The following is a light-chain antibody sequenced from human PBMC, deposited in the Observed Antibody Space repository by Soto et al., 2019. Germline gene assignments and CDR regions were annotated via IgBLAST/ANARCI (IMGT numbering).Light chain of an antibody. J-gene: IGKJ2*01. Sequence: EIVMTQSPATLSVSPGGRVTLSCRASQSVGSDLAWYQQKPGQAPRLLIFAASARATGIPARFRGSGSGTEFTLTISSLQSEDFALYYCQHYNNWPPEYTFGQGTKLEIK. CDR1: QSVGSD. CDR3: QHYNNWPPEYT. V-gene: IGKV3-15*01. CDR2: AAS.